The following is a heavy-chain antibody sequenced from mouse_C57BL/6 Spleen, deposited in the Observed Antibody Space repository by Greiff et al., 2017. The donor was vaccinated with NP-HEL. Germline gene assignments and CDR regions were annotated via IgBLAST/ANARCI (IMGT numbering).Heavy chain of an antibody. D-gene: IGHD2-3*01. J-gene: IGHJ3*01. Sequence: EVQRVESGPELVKPGASVKMSCKASGYTFTDYNMHWVKQSHGKSLEWIGYINPNNGGTSYNQKFKGKATLTVNKSSSTAYMELRSLTSEDSAVYYCARNGYYVRTWFAYWGQGTLVTVSA. CDR1: GYTFTDYN. CDR3: ARNGYYVRTWFAY. V-gene: IGHV1-22*01. CDR2: INPNNGGT.